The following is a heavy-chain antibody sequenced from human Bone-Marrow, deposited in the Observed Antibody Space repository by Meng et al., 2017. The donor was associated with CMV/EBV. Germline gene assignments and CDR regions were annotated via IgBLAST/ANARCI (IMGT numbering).Heavy chain of an antibody. V-gene: IGHV3-21*01. CDR3: ARDGPVWSRDH. Sequence: GESLKISCAASGFSFSDYSMSWVRQVPGKGLEWLSLIGKNSEYKYYTDSVRGRFTISRDNAENSLHLQMNSLRVEDMGVYYCARDGPVWSRDHWGQGTLVTVSS. CDR1: GFSFSDYS. J-gene: IGHJ1*01. CDR2: IGKNSEYK. D-gene: IGHD3-3*01.